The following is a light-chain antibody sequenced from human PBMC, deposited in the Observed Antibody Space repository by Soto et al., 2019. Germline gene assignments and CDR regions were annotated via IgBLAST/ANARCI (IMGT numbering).Light chain of an antibody. J-gene: IGLJ1*01. CDR1: RSNIGSNT. CDR3: ATWDDSLNGYV. CDR2: GDN. Sequence: QSVLTQPPSASETPGQRVTISCSGSRSNIGSNTVNWYQQLPGTAPKLLIYGDNQRPSGVPDRFSGSKSGTSASLAISGLQSEDEADYYCATWDDSLNGYVFGTGTKVT. V-gene: IGLV1-44*01.